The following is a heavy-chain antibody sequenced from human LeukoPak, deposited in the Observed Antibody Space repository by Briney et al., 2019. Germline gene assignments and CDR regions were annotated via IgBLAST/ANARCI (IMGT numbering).Heavy chain of an antibody. CDR2: IYTSGST. Sequence: SETLSLTCTVSGGSISSYYWSWIRQPAGKGLEWIGRIYTSGSTNYNPSLKSRVTMSVDASKNQFSLKLSSVTAADTAVYYCARDHCSSTSCYNWFDPWGQGTLVTVSS. CDR1: GGSISSYY. D-gene: IGHD2-2*01. J-gene: IGHJ5*02. CDR3: ARDHCSSTSCYNWFDP. V-gene: IGHV4-4*07.